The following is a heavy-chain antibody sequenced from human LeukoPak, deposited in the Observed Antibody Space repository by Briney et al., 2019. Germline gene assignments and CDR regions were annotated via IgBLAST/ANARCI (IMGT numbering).Heavy chain of an antibody. J-gene: IGHJ4*02. Sequence: GESLKISCKGSGYTFTRNWIGWVRQLPGKGLEWMGIISPGDSHPRYSPSFQGQVTVSADKSKSTAYLEWNSLKASDTAIYYCVRQRYYGSGSQLVIDFWGQGTLVTVSS. CDR2: ISPGDSHP. D-gene: IGHD3-10*01. V-gene: IGHV5-51*01. CDR3: VRQRYYGSGSQLVIDF. CDR1: GYTFTRNW.